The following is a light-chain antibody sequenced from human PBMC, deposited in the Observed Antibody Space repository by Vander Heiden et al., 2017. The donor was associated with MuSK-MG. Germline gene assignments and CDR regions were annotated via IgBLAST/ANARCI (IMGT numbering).Light chain of an antibody. CDR1: QSISSY. CDR2: AAS. V-gene: IGKV1-39*01. Sequence: DIQMTQSPSSLSASVGDRVTITCRASQSISSYLNWYQQKPGKAPKLLIYAASSLQCGVPSRFTGTAYRKDFTLTISSRQPVDFATYYCPRSDSNPLYTFGPGTKLEIK. J-gene: IGKJ2*01. CDR3: PRSDSNPLYT.